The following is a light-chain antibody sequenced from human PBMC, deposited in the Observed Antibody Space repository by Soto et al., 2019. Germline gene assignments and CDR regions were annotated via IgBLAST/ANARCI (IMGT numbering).Light chain of an antibody. V-gene: IGKV2-30*01. J-gene: IGKJ2*01. Sequence: EVVMTQSPLSLPVTLGQPASISCTSSQSLAYSDGNTYLNWFQQRPGQSPRRLIYKVSNRDAGVPDRFSGSGSGTDLTLKISRVEAEDVGVYYCMQGTHWPPYTFGQGTKLEIK. CDR2: KVS. CDR3: MQGTHWPPYT. CDR1: QSLAYSDGNTY.